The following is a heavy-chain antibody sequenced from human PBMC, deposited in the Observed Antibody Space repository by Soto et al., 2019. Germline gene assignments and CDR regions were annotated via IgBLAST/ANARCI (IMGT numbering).Heavy chain of an antibody. CDR1: GGSISSYY. D-gene: IGHD6-19*01. CDR3: VKSGGYSSGWYYFDY. J-gene: IGHJ4*02. V-gene: IGHV4-4*07. Sequence: QMQLQESGPGLVKPSETLSLTCTVSGGSISSYYWSWIRKPAGKGLEWIGRIYISGSTNYNPSLKSRVTMSVDTSKKQFSLKLSSVTAADTAVYYCVKSGGYSSGWYYFDYWGQGTLVTVSS. CDR2: IYISGST.